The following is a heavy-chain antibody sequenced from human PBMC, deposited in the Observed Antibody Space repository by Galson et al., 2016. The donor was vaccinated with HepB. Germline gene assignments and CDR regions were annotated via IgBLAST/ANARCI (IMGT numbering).Heavy chain of an antibody. J-gene: IGHJ4*02. D-gene: IGHD1-1*01. CDR1: GFPFSSYA. V-gene: IGHV3-30*04. Sequence: SLRLSCAASGFPFSSYAVHWVRQAPGKGLEWVAVTSFDGSDKYYTDSVKGRFTVSRENSRNTSFLQMSSLRAEDTAVYYCARDTGWNDQFDYWGQGTLVTVSS. CDR3: ARDTGWNDQFDY. CDR2: TSFDGSDK.